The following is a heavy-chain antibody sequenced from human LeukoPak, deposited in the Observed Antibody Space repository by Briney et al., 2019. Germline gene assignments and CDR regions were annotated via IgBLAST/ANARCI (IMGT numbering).Heavy chain of an antibody. Sequence: PSETLSLTCTVSGGSISSSSYYWGWIRQPPGKGLEWIGSIYYSGSTNYNPSLKSRVTISVDTSKNQFSLKLSSVTAADTAVYYCARWARAYCSSTNCYGGDYWGQGTLVTVSS. D-gene: IGHD2-2*01. J-gene: IGHJ4*02. CDR3: ARWARAYCSSTNCYGGDY. V-gene: IGHV4-39*07. CDR2: IYYSGST. CDR1: GGSISSSSYY.